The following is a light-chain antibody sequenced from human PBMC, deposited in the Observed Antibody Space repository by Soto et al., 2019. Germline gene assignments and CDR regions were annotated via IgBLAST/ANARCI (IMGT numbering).Light chain of an antibody. CDR2: SAS. Sequence: DIQMTQSPSTLSGSVGDRVTITCRASQTISSWLAWYQQKPGKAPDLLIYSASTLQSGVPSRFSGSGSETEFSLTISSLQPEDFANYYCQQYDSFSVTFGQGTKVDIK. CDR3: QQYDSFSVT. J-gene: IGKJ1*01. V-gene: IGKV1-5*01. CDR1: QTISSW.